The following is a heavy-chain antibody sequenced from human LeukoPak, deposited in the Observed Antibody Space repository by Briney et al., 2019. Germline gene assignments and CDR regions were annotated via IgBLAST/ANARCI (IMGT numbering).Heavy chain of an antibody. CDR2: ISGTGDST. Sequence: GGSLRLSCVASGFTFSNYAMSWVRQAPGKGLEWVAGISGTGDSTYYADSVKGRFTISRDNSKNTLRLQMNSLRAEDTALYYCAKDGGITSCCSHKDVWGKGTTVTVSS. D-gene: IGHD2-2*01. CDR3: AKDGGITSCCSHKDV. V-gene: IGHV3-23*01. J-gene: IGHJ6*04. CDR1: GFTFSNYA.